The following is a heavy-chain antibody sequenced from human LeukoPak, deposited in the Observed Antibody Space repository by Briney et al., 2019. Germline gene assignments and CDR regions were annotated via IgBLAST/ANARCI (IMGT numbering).Heavy chain of an antibody. CDR2: IYHSGTT. D-gene: IGHD1-1*01. Sequence: PSETLSLTCTVSGGSISSGDYYWSWIRRPPGKGLEWIGYIYHSGTTYYNPSLKSRVTISVDRSKNQFSLKLSSVTAADTAVYYCARDKSTHQLEPYYFDYWGQGTLVTVSS. CDR1: GGSISSGDYY. CDR3: ARDKSTHQLEPYYFDY. V-gene: IGHV4-30-2*01. J-gene: IGHJ4*02.